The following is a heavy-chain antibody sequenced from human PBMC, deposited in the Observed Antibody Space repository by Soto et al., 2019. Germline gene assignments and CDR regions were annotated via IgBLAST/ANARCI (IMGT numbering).Heavy chain of an antibody. D-gene: IGHD6-19*01. CDR2: MNPNSGNT. J-gene: IGHJ6*02. CDR3: ARSGYSSGCYLGGPFYYYGMDV. V-gene: IGHV1-8*01. CDR1: GYTFTSYD. Sequence: ASVKVSCKASGYTFTSYDINWVRQATGQGLEWMGWMNPNSGNTGYAQKFQGRVTMTRNTSISTAYMELSSLRSEDTAVYYCARSGYSSGCYLGGPFYYYGMDVWGQGTTVTVSS.